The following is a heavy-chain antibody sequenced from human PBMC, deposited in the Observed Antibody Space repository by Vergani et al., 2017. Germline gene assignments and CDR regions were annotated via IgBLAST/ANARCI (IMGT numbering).Heavy chain of an antibody. CDR1: GGSISSGSYY. Sequence: QVQLQESGPGLVKPSQTLSLTCTFSGGSISSGSYYWSWIRQPAGKGLEWIGRIYTSGSTNYNPSLKSRVTISVDTSKNQFSLKLSSVTAADTAVYYCARATVDAFDIWGQGTMVTVSS. J-gene: IGHJ3*02. V-gene: IGHV4-61*02. D-gene: IGHD4-17*01. CDR3: ARATVDAFDI. CDR2: IYTSGST.